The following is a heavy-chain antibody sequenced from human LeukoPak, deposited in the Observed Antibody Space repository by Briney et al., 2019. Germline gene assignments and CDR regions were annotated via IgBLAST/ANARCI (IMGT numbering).Heavy chain of an antibody. CDR2: INHSGST. V-gene: IGHV4-34*01. J-gene: IGHJ5*02. D-gene: IGHD3-3*01. CDR1: GGSFSGYY. Sequence: SETLSLTCAVYGGSFSGYYWSWIRQPPGKGLEWIGEINHSGSTNYNPSLKSRVTISVDTSKNQFSLKLSSVTAADTAVYYCARGALRFLEWLLKFDPWGQGTPVTVSS. CDR3: ARGALRFLEWLLKFDP.